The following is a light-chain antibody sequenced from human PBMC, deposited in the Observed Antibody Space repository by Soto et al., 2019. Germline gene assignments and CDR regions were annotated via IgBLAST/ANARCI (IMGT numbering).Light chain of an antibody. Sequence: EIGLTQSPATLSLSPGERATLSCRASQSVSSYLAWYQQKPGQAPRLLIYDASNRATGIPARFSGSGSGTDFTLTISSLEPEDFAVYYCQQRSNWPTGTFGQGTKVDIK. V-gene: IGKV3-11*01. CDR2: DAS. J-gene: IGKJ1*01. CDR3: QQRSNWPTGT. CDR1: QSVSSY.